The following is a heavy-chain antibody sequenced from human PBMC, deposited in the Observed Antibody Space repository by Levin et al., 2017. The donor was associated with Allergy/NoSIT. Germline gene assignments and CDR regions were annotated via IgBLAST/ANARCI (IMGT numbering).Heavy chain of an antibody. CDR3: ARDTNYYDSSGYYYYYGMDV. CDR2: TYYRSKWYN. D-gene: IGHD3-22*01. Sequence: SQTLSLTCAISGDSVSSNSAAWNWIRQSPSRGLEWLGRTYYRSKWYNDYAVSVKSRITINPDTSKNQFSLQLNSVTPEDTAVYYCARDTNYYDSSGYYYYYGMDVWGQGTTVTVSS. V-gene: IGHV6-1*01. CDR1: GDSVSSNSAA. J-gene: IGHJ6*02.